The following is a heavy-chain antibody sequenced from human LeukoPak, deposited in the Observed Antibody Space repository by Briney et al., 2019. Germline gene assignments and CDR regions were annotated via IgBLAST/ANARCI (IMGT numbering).Heavy chain of an antibody. CDR2: INHSGST. J-gene: IGHJ3*02. Sequence: SEALSLTCAVYGGSFSGYYWSWIRQPPGKGLEWIGEINHSGSTNYNPSLKSRVTISVDTSKNQFSLKLSSVTAADTAVYYCARHSGLYSRIAFDIWGQGTMVTVSS. V-gene: IGHV4-34*01. D-gene: IGHD2-8*01. CDR3: ARHSGLYSRIAFDI. CDR1: GGSFSGYY.